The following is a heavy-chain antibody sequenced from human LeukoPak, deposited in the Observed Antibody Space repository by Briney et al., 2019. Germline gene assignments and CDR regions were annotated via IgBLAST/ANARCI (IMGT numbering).Heavy chain of an antibody. CDR3: ARDQRVRSQYYYGMDV. Sequence: GASVKVSCKASGYTFTSYGISWVRQAPGQGLEWMGWISAYNGNTNYAQKLQGRVTMTTDTSTSTAYMELRSLRSDDTAVYYCARDQRVRSQYYYGMDVWGQGTTVTVSS. CDR2: ISAYNGNT. D-gene: IGHD3-10*01. J-gene: IGHJ6*02. V-gene: IGHV1-18*01. CDR1: GYTFTSYG.